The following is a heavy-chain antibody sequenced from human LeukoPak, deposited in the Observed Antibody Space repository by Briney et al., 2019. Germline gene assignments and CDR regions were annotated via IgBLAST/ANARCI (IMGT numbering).Heavy chain of an antibody. V-gene: IGHV1-46*01. J-gene: IGHJ6*03. CDR2: INPSGGST. Sequence: ASVKVSCKASGYTFTSYYMHWVRQAPGQGLEWMGIINPSGGSTSYAQKFQGRVTMTRDTSTSTVYMELSSLRSEDTAVYYCASTLETYGLWGYYMDVWGKGTTVTVSS. CDR1: GYTFTSYY. CDR3: ASTLETYGLWGYYMDV. D-gene: IGHD2-8*01.